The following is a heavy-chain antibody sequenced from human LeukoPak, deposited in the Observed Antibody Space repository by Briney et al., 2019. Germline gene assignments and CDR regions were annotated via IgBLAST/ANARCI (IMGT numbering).Heavy chain of an antibody. Sequence: ASVKVSCKASGYTFTGYDINWVRQATGRGLEWMGWMNPNSGNTGYAQKFQGRVTMTRNTSISTAYMELSSLRSEDTAVYYCARRYRYSSSWYSNYYYYYGMDVWGQGTTVTVSS. CDR2: MNPNSGNT. CDR1: GYTFTGYD. J-gene: IGHJ6*02. D-gene: IGHD6-13*01. V-gene: IGHV1-8*01. CDR3: ARRYRYSSSWYSNYYYYYGMDV.